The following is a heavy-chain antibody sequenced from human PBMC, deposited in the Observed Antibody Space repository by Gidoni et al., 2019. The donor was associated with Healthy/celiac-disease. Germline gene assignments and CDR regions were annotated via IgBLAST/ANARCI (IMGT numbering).Heavy chain of an antibody. CDR1: GFTFSSYG. J-gene: IGHJ4*02. CDR2: ISYDGSNK. CDR3: AKEASGYSFPGYFDY. D-gene: IGHD5-18*01. V-gene: IGHV3-30*18. Sequence: VQLVESGGGVVQPGRSLRLSCAASGFTFSSYGMHWVRQAPGKGLEWVAVISYDGSNKYYADSVKGRFTISRDNSNNTLYLQMNSLRAEDTAVYYCAKEASGYSFPGYFDYWGQGTLVTVSS.